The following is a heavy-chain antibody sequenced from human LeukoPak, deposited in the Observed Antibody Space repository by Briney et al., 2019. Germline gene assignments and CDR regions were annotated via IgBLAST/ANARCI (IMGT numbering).Heavy chain of an antibody. CDR2: ISSSSSYI. Sequence: GSLRLSCAASGFTFSSYSMNWVRQAPGKGLEWVSSISSSSSYIYYADSVKGRFTISRDNAKNSLYLQMNSLRAEDTAVYYCARESDCSGGSCPVAFDIWGQGTMVTVSS. D-gene: IGHD2-15*01. V-gene: IGHV3-21*01. CDR3: ARESDCSGGSCPVAFDI. CDR1: GFTFSSYS. J-gene: IGHJ3*02.